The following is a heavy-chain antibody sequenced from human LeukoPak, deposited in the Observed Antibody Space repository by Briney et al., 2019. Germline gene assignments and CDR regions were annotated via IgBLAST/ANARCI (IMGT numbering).Heavy chain of an antibody. V-gene: IGHV3-33*06. CDR2: IWYDGSNK. CDR3: AKDRGVGIPNWFDP. J-gene: IGHJ5*02. Sequence: AGGSLRLSCAASGFTFSSYGMHWVRQAPGKGLEWVAVIWYDGSNKYYADSVKGRFTISRDNSKNTLYLQMNSLRAEDTAVYYCAKDRGVGIPNWFDPWGQGTLVTVSS. CDR1: GFTFSSYG. D-gene: IGHD3-10*01.